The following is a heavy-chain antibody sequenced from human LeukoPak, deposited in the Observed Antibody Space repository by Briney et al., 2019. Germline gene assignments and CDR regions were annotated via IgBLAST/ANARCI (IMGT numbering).Heavy chain of an antibody. CDR3: ASSIRRDGYNLNWFDP. J-gene: IGHJ5*02. Sequence: PSETLSLTCTVSGGSISSGGYYWSWIRQHPGKGLEWIGYIYYSGSTYHNPSLKSRVTISVDTSKNQFSLKLSSVTAADTAVYYCASSIRRDGYNLNWFDPWGQGTLVTVSS. CDR2: IYYSGST. D-gene: IGHD5-24*01. CDR1: GGSISSGGYY. V-gene: IGHV4-31*03.